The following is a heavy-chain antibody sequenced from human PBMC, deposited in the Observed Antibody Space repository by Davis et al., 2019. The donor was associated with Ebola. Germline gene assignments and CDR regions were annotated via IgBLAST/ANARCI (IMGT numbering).Heavy chain of an antibody. D-gene: IGHD3-3*01. J-gene: IGHJ6*02. CDR2: MNPNSGNT. CDR3: AGPSNYDFWSGSRYYYYGMDV. CDR1: GYTFTSYD. Sequence: AASVQVSCKASGYTFTSYDINWVRQAPGQGLEWMGWMNPNSGNTGYAQKFQGRVTMTRNTSISTAYMELSSLRSEDTAVYYCAGPSNYDFWSGSRYYYYGMDVWGQGTTVTVSS. V-gene: IGHV1-8*01.